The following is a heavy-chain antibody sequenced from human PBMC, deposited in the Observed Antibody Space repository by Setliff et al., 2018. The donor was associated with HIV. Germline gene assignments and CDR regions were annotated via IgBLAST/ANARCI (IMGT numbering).Heavy chain of an antibody. CDR2: IRSKVYGGTT. CDR1: GFTFGDYA. D-gene: IGHD3-10*01. Sequence: QTGGSLRLSCLTSGFTFGDYALSWFRQAPGKGLEWVAFIRSKVYGGTTEYAASVKGRFAILRDDSTSIAYLQMNSLKTEDTGVYYCSRSLGSYFDSAGYLRYFDHWGQGTLVTVSS. V-gene: IGHV3-49*03. J-gene: IGHJ4*02. CDR3: SRSLGSYFDSAGYLRYFDH.